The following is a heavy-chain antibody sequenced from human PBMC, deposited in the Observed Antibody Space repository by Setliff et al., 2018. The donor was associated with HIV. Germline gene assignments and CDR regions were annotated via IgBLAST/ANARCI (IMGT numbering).Heavy chain of an antibody. Sequence: SETLSLTCTVSGGSLNSGTYYWGWVRQPPGKGLEWIGNVYYSGSTNYNPSLKSRVTISVDTSKNQFSLKLSSVTAADTAVYYCSVIDYWGQGTLVTVSS. CDR3: SVIDY. V-gene: IGHV4-39*07. CDR2: VYYSGST. J-gene: IGHJ4*02. CDR1: GGSLNSGTYY.